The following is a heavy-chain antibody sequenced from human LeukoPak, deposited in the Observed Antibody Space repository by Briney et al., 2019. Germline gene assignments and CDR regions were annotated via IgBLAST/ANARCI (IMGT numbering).Heavy chain of an antibody. CDR2: ISSSSSTI. Sequence: GGSLRLSCAASGFTFSSYSMNWVRQAPGKGLEWVSYISSSSSTIYYADSVKGRFTISRDNVKNSLYLQMNSLRDEDTAVYYCARRPLGYWYFDLWGRGTLVTVSS. CDR1: GFTFSSYS. J-gene: IGHJ2*01. D-gene: IGHD3-16*01. V-gene: IGHV3-48*02. CDR3: ARRPLGYWYFDL.